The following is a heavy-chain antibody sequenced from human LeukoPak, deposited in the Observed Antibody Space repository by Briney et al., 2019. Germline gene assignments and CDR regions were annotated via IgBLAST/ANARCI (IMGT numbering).Heavy chain of an antibody. CDR3: ARVAAGGYFDY. Sequence: SQTLSPTCTVSGGSIRSGGYYWSWIRQHPGRGLEWIGYVFYTGATYYNPSLESRVTISGDTSKNQFSVKLSSVTAADTAVYYCARVAAGGYFDYWGQGTLVTVSS. CDR1: GGSIRSGGYY. CDR2: VFYTGAT. D-gene: IGHD6-25*01. J-gene: IGHJ4*02. V-gene: IGHV4-31*03.